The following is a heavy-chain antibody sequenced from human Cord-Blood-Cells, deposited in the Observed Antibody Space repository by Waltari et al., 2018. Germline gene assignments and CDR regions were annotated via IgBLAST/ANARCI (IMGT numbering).Heavy chain of an antibody. V-gene: IGHV4-34*01. J-gene: IGHJ4*02. CDR3: ARVIAAAGTPNYDY. Sequence: QVQLQQWGAGLLKPSETLSLTCAVYGGSFRGYYWSWIRQPPGKGLEWIGEINHSGSSNSNPSLKSRVTISVDTSKNQFSLKLSSVTAADTAVYYCARVIAAAGTPNYDYWGQGTLVTVSS. D-gene: IGHD6-13*01. CDR1: GGSFRGYY. CDR2: INHSGSS.